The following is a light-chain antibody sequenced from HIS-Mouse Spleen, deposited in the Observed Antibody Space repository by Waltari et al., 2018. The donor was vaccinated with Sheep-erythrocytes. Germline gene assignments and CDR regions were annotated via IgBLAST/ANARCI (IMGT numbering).Light chain of an antibody. V-gene: IGLV2-11*01. Sequence: QSALTQPRSVSGSPGQSVTIPCPGTSSDVGGYNYVSWSQQHPGKAPKLMIYDVSKRPSGVPFRVSGSKAGNTASLTSSGLQAEDEADYYCCSYAGSYNHVFATGTKVTVL. J-gene: IGLJ1*01. CDR1: SSDVGGYNY. CDR3: CSYAGSYNHV. CDR2: DVS.